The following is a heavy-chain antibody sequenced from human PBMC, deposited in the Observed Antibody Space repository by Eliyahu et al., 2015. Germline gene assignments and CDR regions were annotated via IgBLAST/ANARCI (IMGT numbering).Heavy chain of an antibody. CDR2: IKSKTDGGTT. CDR3: TTVYDFWSGYYSSDWYFDL. Sequence: EVQLVESGGGLVKPGGSLRLSCAASGFTFSNAWMSXVRQAPGKGLEWVGRIKSKTDGGTTDYAAPXKGRFTISRDDSKNTLYLQMNSLKTEDTAVYYCTTVYDFWSGYYSSDWYFDLWGRGTLVTVSS. D-gene: IGHD3-3*01. J-gene: IGHJ2*01. CDR1: GFTFSNAW. V-gene: IGHV3-15*01.